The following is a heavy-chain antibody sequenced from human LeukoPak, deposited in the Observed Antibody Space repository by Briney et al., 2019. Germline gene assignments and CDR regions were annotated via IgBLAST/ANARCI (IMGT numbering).Heavy chain of an antibody. CDR3: VRAMEV. V-gene: IGHV3-7*01. Sequence: PGGSLRLSCAASGFTFTNYWMHWVRQAPGKGLQWVATIKQDGGEKYYVDSVKGRFTISRDNAKNSLYLQMNSLRAEDTAVYYCVRAMEVWGQGTTVTVSS. J-gene: IGHJ6*02. CDR2: IKQDGGEK. CDR1: GFTFTNYW.